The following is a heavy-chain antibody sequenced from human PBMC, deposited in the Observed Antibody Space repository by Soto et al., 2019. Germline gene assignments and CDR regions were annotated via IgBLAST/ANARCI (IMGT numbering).Heavy chain of an antibody. CDR1: GFTFSSYW. V-gene: IGHV3-74*01. CDR2: INSDGSST. Sequence: GGSLRLSCAASGFTFSSYWMHWVRQAPGKGLVWVSRINSDGSSTSYADSVKGRFTISRDNAKNTLYLQMNSLRAEDTAVYYCARDSDDILTGPNEFDYWGQGTLVTVSS. CDR3: ARDSDDILTGPNEFDY. J-gene: IGHJ4*02. D-gene: IGHD3-9*01.